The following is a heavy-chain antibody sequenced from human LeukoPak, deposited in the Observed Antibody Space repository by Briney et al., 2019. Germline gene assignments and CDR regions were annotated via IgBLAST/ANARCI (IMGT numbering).Heavy chain of an antibody. CDR2: ILPIFGTA. V-gene: IGHV1-69*13. D-gene: IGHD3-9*01. CDR1: GGTFSSYA. CDR3: ARGVRRYFDWLSVDY. Sequence: GASVKVSCKASGGTFSSYAISWVRQAPGQGLEWMGGILPIFGTANYAQKFQGRVTITADESTSTAYMGLSSLRSEDTAVYYCARGVRRYFDWLSVDYWGQGTLVTVSS. J-gene: IGHJ4*02.